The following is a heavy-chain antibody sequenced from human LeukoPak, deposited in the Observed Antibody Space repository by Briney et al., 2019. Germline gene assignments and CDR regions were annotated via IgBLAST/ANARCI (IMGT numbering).Heavy chain of an antibody. CDR1: GFTFNLYS. CDR3: VKMGVDSIYDALDI. D-gene: IGHD3-22*01. Sequence: GGSLRLTYAVSGFTFNLYSVRCVRQAPGKGLEWVSAISGSGGTTYYADSVKGRFTISRDNSKNTLWLLMSSLRAEDTALYFCVKMGVDSIYDALDILGRGTMVSVSS. J-gene: IGHJ3*02. V-gene: IGHV3-23*01. CDR2: ISGSGGTT.